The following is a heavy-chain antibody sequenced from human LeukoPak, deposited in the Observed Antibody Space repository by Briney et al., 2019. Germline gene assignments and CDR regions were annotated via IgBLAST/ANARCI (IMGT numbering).Heavy chain of an antibody. CDR3: ARSGGYGWDH. CDR1: GFTFSSYA. Sequence: GGSLRLSCAASGFTFSSYAMTWIRQAPGKGLEWVANIKPDGSEGYYLDSLKGRFTISRDNAENSLYLQMNSLRDEDTAVYYCARSGGYGWDHWGQGILVTVSS. V-gene: IGHV3-7*01. J-gene: IGHJ4*02. CDR2: IKPDGSEG. D-gene: IGHD5-12*01.